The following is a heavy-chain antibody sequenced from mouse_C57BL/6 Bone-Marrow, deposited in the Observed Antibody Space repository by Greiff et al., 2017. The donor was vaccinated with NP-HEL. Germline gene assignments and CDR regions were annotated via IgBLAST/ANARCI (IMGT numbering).Heavy chain of an antibody. CDR2: ISDGGSYT. J-gene: IGHJ4*01. CDR3: AREVRWLLRNAMDY. D-gene: IGHD2-3*01. CDR1: GFTFSSYA. V-gene: IGHV5-4*01. Sequence: EVQRVESGGGLVKPGGSLKLSCAASGFTFSSYAMSWVRQTPEKRLEWVATISDGGSYTYYPDNVKGRFTISRDNAKNNLYLQMSHLKSEDTAMYYCAREVRWLLRNAMDYWGQGTSVTVSS.